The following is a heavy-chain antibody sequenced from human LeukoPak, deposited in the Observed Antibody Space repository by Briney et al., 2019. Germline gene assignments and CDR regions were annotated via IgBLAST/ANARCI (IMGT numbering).Heavy chain of an antibody. CDR1: GFTFSSYSV. CDR3: ASCLPILTGQGGVDY. J-gene: IGHJ4*02. D-gene: IGHD3-9*01. CDR2: IYDIGST. Sequence: SLRLACATSGFTFSSYSVSWVRQAPGKWLEWIGEIYDIGSTNYNPSLKSRVTISVDKSKNQFSLKLTSLTAADTAVYYCASCLPILTGQGGVDYWGQGTLVSVSS. V-gene: IGHV4-4*02.